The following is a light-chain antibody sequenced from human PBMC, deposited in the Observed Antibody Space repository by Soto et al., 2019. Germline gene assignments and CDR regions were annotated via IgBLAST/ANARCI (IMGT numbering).Light chain of an antibody. CDR1: QGISSY. CDR2: AAS. CDR3: QQYYSYPLT. Sequence: AIRMTQSPSSFSASTGDRVTITCRASQGISSYLAWYQQKPGKAPKLLIYAASTLQSGVPSRFSGSGSGTDFTLTICCLQSEDFATYYCQQYYSYPLTFGQGTKVDIK. J-gene: IGKJ1*01. V-gene: IGKV1-8*01.